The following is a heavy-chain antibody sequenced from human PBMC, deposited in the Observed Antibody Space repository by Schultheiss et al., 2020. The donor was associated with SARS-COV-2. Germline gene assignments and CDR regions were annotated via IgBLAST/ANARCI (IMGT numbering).Heavy chain of an antibody. CDR1: GGSISRYY. CDR3: ARDRAATIDY. CDR2: IYYSGST. V-gene: IGHV4-59*12. Sequence: SQTLSLTCTVSGGSISRYYWSWIRQPPGKGLEWIGYIYYSGSTNYNPSLKSRVTISVDTSKNQFSLRLNSVTAADTAVYYCARDRAATIDYWGQGTLVTVSS. D-gene: IGHD3-10*01. J-gene: IGHJ4*02.